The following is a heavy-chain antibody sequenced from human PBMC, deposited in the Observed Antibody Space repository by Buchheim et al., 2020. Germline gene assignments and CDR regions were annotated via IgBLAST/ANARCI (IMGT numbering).Heavy chain of an antibody. J-gene: IGHJ6*02. D-gene: IGHD3-3*01. CDR1: GFTFTSSA. Sequence: QLQLVQSGPEVKKPGTSVKVSCKASGFTFTSSAMQWVRQARGQRLEWIGWIVVGSGNTNYAQKFQERVTITRDMSTSPAYMELSSLRSEDTAVYYCAAPSLYYDFWSGYSLYGMDVWGQGTT. CDR3: AAPSLYYDFWSGYSLYGMDV. V-gene: IGHV1-58*02. CDR2: IVVGSGNT.